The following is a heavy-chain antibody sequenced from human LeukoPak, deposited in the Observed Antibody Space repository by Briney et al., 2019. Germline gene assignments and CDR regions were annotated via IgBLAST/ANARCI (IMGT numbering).Heavy chain of an antibody. Sequence: SETLSLTCTVSGDSISSYYWNWIRQPAGKGLEWIGRIYTTGSTDYNPSLKSRVTMSIDTSNNQFSLKLSSVTAADTAVYYCARGDTIFGVVTKFDYWGQGTLVTVSS. CDR2: IYTTGST. CDR1: GDSISSYY. V-gene: IGHV4-4*07. D-gene: IGHD3-3*01. CDR3: ARGDTIFGVVTKFDY. J-gene: IGHJ4*02.